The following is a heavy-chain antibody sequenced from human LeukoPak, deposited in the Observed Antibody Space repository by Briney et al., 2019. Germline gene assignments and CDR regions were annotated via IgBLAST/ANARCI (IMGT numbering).Heavy chain of an antibody. V-gene: IGHV1-24*01. CDR2: FDPEDGET. D-gene: IGHD6-13*01. Sequence: ASVKVSCKVSGYTLTELSMHWVRQAPGKGLEWMGGFDPEDGETIYAQKFQGRVTMTEDTSTDTGYMDLSSLRSEDTAVYYCATDLGPFIEASGGFDYWGQGTLATVSS. CDR3: ATDLGPFIEASGGFDY. CDR1: GYTLTELS. J-gene: IGHJ4*02.